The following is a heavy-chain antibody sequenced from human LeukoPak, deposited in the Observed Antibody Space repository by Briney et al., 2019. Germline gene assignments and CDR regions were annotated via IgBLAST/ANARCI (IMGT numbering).Heavy chain of an antibody. CDR3: FVILTEPASPSPDGLDI. Sequence: PGGSLRLSCAASGFTFSRDWMHWVRHVPGKGLVCVSRIDSDDGNTIYADSVRGRFTIYRDNAKQTLYLQMNSLRVEDTAVYYCFVILTEPASPSPDGLDIWGQGTMVTVSS. V-gene: IGHV3-74*01. D-gene: IGHD2-15*01. CDR2: IDSDDGNT. CDR1: GFTFSRDW. J-gene: IGHJ3*02.